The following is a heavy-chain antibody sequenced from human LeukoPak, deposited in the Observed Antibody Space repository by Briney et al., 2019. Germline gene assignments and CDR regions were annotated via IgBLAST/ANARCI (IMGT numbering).Heavy chain of an antibody. Sequence: GGSLKLSCAASGFTFSSNWMHWVRQAPGKGLVWVSRINSDGSRTSYADSVKGRLTISRDNAKNTLYLQMYSLRAEDTAVYYCAAATTFDYWGQGTLVTVSS. CDR3: AAATTFDY. CDR2: INSDGSRT. CDR1: GFTFSSNW. V-gene: IGHV3-74*01. D-gene: IGHD1-14*01. J-gene: IGHJ4*02.